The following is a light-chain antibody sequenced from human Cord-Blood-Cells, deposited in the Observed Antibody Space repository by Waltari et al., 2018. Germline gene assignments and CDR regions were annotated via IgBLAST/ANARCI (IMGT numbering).Light chain of an antibody. CDR2: EVR. Sequence: QSALTQPASVSGSSGQSITISCPGTSSDAGGFNYVSWYQQHPGKAPKLMIYEVRNRPSGVSNRFSGSKSGNPASLTISGLQAEDEADDYCSSYTSSSTLEFGGGTKLTVL. J-gene: IGLJ3*02. CDR1: SSDAGGFNY. V-gene: IGLV2-14*01. CDR3: SSYTSSSTLE.